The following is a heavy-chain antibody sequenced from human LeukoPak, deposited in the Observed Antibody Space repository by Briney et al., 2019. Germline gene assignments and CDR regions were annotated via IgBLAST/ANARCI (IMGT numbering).Heavy chain of an antibody. CDR3: ARVNCSGGSCYWDGAFDI. Sequence: SQTLSLTCTVSGGSISSGDYYWSWIRQPPGKGLEWIGYIYYSGSTYYNPSLKSRVTISVDTSKNQSSLKLSSVTAADTAVYYCARVNCSGGSCYWDGAFDIWGQGTMVTVSS. V-gene: IGHV4-30-4*08. D-gene: IGHD2-15*01. J-gene: IGHJ3*02. CDR1: GGSISSGDYY. CDR2: IYYSGST.